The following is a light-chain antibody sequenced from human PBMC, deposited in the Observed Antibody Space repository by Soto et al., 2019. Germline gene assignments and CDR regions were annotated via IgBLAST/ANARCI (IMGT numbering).Light chain of an antibody. J-gene: IGKJ4*01. V-gene: IGKV1-9*01. Sequence: DIQLTQSPSFLSASVGDRVTITCRAIHGISSYLAWYQQKPGKAPKLLNYAASTLQSGVPSRFSGSGSGTEFTLTISSLQPEDFATYYCQHLNSYPLTFGGGTQVVIK. CDR2: AAS. CDR3: QHLNSYPLT. CDR1: HGISSY.